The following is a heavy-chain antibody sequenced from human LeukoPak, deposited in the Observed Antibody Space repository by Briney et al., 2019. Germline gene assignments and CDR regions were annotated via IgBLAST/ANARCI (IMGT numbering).Heavy chain of an antibody. D-gene: IGHD7-27*01. V-gene: IGHV3-21*01. Sequence: GGSLRLSCAASGFTFSSYSMNWVHQAPGKGLEWVSSISSSSSYIYYADSVKGRFTISRDNAKNSLYLQMNSLRAEDTAVYYCARQGLTGDFRGMDVWGQGTTVTVSS. CDR2: ISSSSSYI. CDR1: GFTFSSYS. J-gene: IGHJ6*02. CDR3: ARQGLTGDFRGMDV.